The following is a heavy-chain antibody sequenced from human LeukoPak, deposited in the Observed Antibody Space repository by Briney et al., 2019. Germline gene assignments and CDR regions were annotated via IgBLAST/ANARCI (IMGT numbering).Heavy chain of an antibody. J-gene: IGHJ4*02. Sequence: SETLSLTCAVYGGSFSGYYWSWIRQPPGKGLEWVGEINHSGSTNYNPSLKSRVTISVDTSKNQFSLKLSSVTAADTAVYYCARGELPDYWGQGTLVTVSS. CDR3: ARGELPDY. CDR2: INHSGST. V-gene: IGHV4-34*01. D-gene: IGHD1-26*01. CDR1: GGSFSGYY.